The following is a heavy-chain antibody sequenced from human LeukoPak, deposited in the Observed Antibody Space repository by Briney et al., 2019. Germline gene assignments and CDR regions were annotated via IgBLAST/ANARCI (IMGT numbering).Heavy chain of an antibody. J-gene: IGHJ6*03. CDR2: ISSSSSYI. V-gene: IGHV3-21*01. CDR3: ARGNYYYYYMDV. Sequence: PGGSLRLSCAASGFIFNTYSMNWVRQAPGKGLEWVSSISSSSSYIYSADSVKGRFTISRDNAKNSLYLQMNSLRAEDTAVYYCARGNYYYYYMDVWGKGTTVTISS. CDR1: GFIFNTYS.